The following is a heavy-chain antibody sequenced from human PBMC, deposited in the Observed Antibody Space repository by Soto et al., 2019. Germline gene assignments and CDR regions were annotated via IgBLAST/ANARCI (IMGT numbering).Heavy chain of an antibody. J-gene: IGHJ4*02. Sequence: SETLSLTCTVSGGSISSSSYYWGWIRQPPGKGLEWIGSIYYSGSTYYNPSLKSRVTISVDTSKNQFSLKLSSVTAADTAVYYCARLGRPVGEIAVAGKYYFDYWRQGTLVTVSS. CDR1: GGSISSSSYY. CDR2: IYYSGST. V-gene: IGHV4-39*01. D-gene: IGHD6-19*01. CDR3: ARLGRPVGEIAVAGKYYFDY.